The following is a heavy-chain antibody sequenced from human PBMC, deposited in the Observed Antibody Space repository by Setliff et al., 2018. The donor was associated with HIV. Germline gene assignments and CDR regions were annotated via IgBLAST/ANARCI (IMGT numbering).Heavy chain of an antibody. V-gene: IGHV1-2*02. J-gene: IGHJ4*02. D-gene: IGHD3-22*01. Sequence: GASVKVSCKTFGYYFNIDYMHWVRQAPGQGLEWMGWINPNNGGTNYAQKFQGRVTMTRDTSISTAYMELSRLRSDDTAVYYCARGMDYYDTSGYYQYYFDYWGQGTLVTVSS. CDR1: GYYFNIDY. CDR3: ARGMDYYDTSGYYQYYFDY. CDR2: INPNNGGT.